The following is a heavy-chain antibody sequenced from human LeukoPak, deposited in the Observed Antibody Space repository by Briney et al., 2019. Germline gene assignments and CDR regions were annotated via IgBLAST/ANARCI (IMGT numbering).Heavy chain of an antibody. CDR1: GFTFSSYG. D-gene: IGHD3-10*01. Sequence: GGSLRLSCAASGFTFSSYGMHWVRQAPDKGLEWVAVISYDGSNKYYADSVKGRFTISRDNSKNTLYLQMNSLRAEDTAVYYCAKLVGEGFDYWGQGTLVTVSS. CDR2: ISYDGSNK. J-gene: IGHJ4*02. V-gene: IGHV3-30*18. CDR3: AKLVGEGFDY.